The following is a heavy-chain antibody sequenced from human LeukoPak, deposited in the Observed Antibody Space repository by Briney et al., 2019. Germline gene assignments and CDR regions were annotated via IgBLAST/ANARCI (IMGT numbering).Heavy chain of an antibody. V-gene: IGHV3-23*01. J-gene: IGHJ4*02. D-gene: IGHD3-22*01. Sequence: GGSLRLSCAASGFTFSSYAMSWVRQAPGKGLEWVSAISGSGGSTHYADSVKGRFTISRDNAKNSLYLQMNSLRAEDTAVYYCARDPTRPYYDSSVALVWGQGTLVTVSS. CDR1: GFTFSSYA. CDR3: ARDPTRPYYDSSVALV. CDR2: ISGSGGST.